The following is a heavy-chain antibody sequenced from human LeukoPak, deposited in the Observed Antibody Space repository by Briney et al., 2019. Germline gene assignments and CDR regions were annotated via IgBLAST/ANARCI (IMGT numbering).Heavy chain of an antibody. CDR2: IFPGDSDT. CDR1: GYSFTSDW. CDR3: ARRRDGYNPFDY. J-gene: IGHJ4*02. Sequence: GESLQISCKASGYSFTSDWIGWVRQLPGKGLEWMGLIFPGDSDTRYSPSFQGQVTISADKSINTAFLQWSSLKASDTAIYYCARRRDGYNPFDYWGQGTLVTVSS. V-gene: IGHV5-51*01. D-gene: IGHD5-24*01.